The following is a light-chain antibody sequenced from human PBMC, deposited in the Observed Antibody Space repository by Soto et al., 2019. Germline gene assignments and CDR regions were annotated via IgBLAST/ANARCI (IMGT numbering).Light chain of an antibody. CDR3: QQTYSSPPT. CDR1: QSIDRY. Sequence: DIQMTQSPSSLSASVRDTVTITCRASQSIDRYLHWYQHKPGQAPKLLIFRASNLQRGVPTRFTAGGSGTHYTLVISSLQPEDFATYYCQQTYSSPPTFGGGTRVEI. J-gene: IGKJ4*01. CDR2: RAS. V-gene: IGKV1-39*01.